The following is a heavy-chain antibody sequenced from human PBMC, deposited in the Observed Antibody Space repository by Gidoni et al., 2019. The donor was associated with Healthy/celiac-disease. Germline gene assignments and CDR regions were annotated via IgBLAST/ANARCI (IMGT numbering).Heavy chain of an antibody. V-gene: IGHV3-15*01. CDR1: GSPFSNEW. CDR3: TTNASYDILTQTMSDY. J-gene: IGHJ4*02. Sequence: EVQLVESGGGLVQPGGSLRLSCAASGSPFSNEWMNWVRQAPGKGLEWVGRIKSKSDGGTTDYAAPVKGRFTISRDDSKNTLYLQMKSLKTEDTAVYYCTTNASYDILTQTMSDYWGQGTLVTVSS. D-gene: IGHD3-9*01. CDR2: IKSKSDGGTT.